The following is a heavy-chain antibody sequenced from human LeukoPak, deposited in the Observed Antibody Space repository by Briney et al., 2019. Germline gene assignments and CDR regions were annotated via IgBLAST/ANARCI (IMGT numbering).Heavy chain of an antibody. J-gene: IGHJ4*02. D-gene: IGHD1-26*01. Sequence: PGGSLRLSCAASGFTFSNYWMSWVRQAPGKGLEWVANINQDGSEKYYVDSVKGRFTISRDNAKDSVNLQMSSLRVEDTAVYYCARDGIDYWGQGTLVTVSS. CDR3: ARDGIDY. CDR1: GFTFSNYW. CDR2: INQDGSEK. V-gene: IGHV3-7*01.